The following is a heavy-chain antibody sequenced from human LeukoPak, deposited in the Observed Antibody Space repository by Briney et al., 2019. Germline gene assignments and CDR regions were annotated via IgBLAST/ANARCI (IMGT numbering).Heavy chain of an antibody. CDR2: IKQDGSEK. CDR3: ARDDPLRTFDY. D-gene: IGHD1-14*01. CDR1: GFTFSSYW. Sequence: GGSLRLSCAASGFTFSSYWMRWVRQAPGKGLEWVANIKQDGSEKYYVDSVKGRFTISRDNAKNSLYLQMNSLRAEDTAVYYCARDDPLRTFDYWGQGTLVTVSS. V-gene: IGHV3-7*01. J-gene: IGHJ4*02.